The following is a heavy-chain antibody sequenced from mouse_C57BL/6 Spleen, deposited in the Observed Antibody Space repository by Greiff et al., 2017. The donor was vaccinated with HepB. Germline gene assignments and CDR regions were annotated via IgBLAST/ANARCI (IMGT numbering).Heavy chain of an antibody. V-gene: IGHV1-82*01. CDR3: ARGTPAWFAY. Sequence: VQLQQSGPELVKPGASVKISCKASGYAFSSSWMNWVKQRPGKGLEWIGRIYPGDGDTNYNGKFKGKATLTADKSSSTAYMQLSSLTSEDSAVYFCARGTPAWFAYWGQGTLVTVSA. CDR1: GYAFSSSW. CDR2: IYPGDGDT. J-gene: IGHJ3*01. D-gene: IGHD3-3*01.